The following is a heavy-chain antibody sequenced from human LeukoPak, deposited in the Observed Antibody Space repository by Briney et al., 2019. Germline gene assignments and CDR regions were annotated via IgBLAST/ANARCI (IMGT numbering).Heavy chain of an antibody. CDR1: GFTFSKAW. CDR2: IKSKTDGGTT. CDR3: TTITMIREHEDY. D-gene: IGHD3-10*01. J-gene: IGHJ4*02. Sequence: GGSLRLSRAASGFTFSKAWMSWVRQAPGKGLEWVGRIKSKTDGGTTDYAAPVKGRFTISRDDSRNTLSLQMNSLKTEDTAVYYCTTITMIREHEDYWGQGTLVTVSS. V-gene: IGHV3-15*01.